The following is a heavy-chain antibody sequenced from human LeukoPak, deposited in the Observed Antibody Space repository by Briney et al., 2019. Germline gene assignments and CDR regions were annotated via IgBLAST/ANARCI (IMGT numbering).Heavy chain of an antibody. D-gene: IGHD3-22*01. J-gene: IGHJ5*02. CDR3: ARGIVVGDWFDP. V-gene: IGHV4-39*01. CDR1: GGSISSSSYY. Sequence: SETLSLTCTVSGGSISSSSYYWGWIRQPPGKGLEWIGSIYYSGSTYYNPSLKSRVTISVDTSKNQFSLKLSSVTAADTAVYYCARGIVVGDWFDPWGQGTLVTVSS. CDR2: IYYSGST.